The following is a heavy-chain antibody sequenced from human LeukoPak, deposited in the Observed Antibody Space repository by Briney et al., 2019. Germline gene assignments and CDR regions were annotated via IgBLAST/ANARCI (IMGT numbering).Heavy chain of an antibody. CDR3: ARDRAAFDS. V-gene: IGHV3-23*01. Sequence: GGPLRLSCAASGFPFSSFPMSCARQAPGKARQWVSGSTGRGDNTYYADSVEGRFTISRDNSKNTLSLQMDSLRAEDTAIYYCARDRAAFDSWGQGTLVTVSS. D-gene: IGHD6-25*01. J-gene: IGHJ4*02. CDR2: STGRGDNT. CDR1: GFPFSSFP.